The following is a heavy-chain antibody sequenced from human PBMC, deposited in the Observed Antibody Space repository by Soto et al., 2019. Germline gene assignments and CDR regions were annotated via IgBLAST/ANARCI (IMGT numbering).Heavy chain of an antibody. D-gene: IGHD3-3*01. CDR3: ARGGHDFWSGYSTDY. V-gene: IGHV4-30-4*01. CDR1: GGSISSGDYY. CDR2: IYYSGST. Sequence: QVQLQESGPGLVKPSQTLSLTCTVSGGSISSGDYYWSWIRQPPGKGLEWIGYIYYSGSTYYNPSLKSRVTISVDTSKNQFSLKLSSVTAADTAVYYCARGGHDFWSGYSTDYWGQGTLVTVSS. J-gene: IGHJ4*02.